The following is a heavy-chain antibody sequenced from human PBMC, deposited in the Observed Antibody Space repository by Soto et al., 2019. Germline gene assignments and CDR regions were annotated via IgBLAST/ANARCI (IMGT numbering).Heavy chain of an antibody. J-gene: IGHJ5*02. CDR3: ARGSDYYDSSGYSRGYNWFDP. CDR2: IYHSGST. D-gene: IGHD3-22*01. Sequence: QLQLQESGSGLVKPSQTLSLTCAVSGGSIRSGGYSWRWIRQPPGNGLEWIGYIYHSGSTYYNPSLKSRVTISVDRSKNEFSLKLSSVTAADTSVYYCARGSDYYDSSGYSRGYNWFDPCGQGTLVTVSS. CDR1: GGSIRSGGYS. V-gene: IGHV4-30-2*01.